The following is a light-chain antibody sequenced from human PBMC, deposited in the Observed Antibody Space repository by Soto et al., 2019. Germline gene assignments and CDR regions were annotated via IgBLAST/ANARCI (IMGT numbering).Light chain of an antibody. V-gene: IGLV2-14*01. CDR2: DVS. J-gene: IGLJ2*01. CDR3: SSYTSASTPLV. Sequence: QSALPQPASVSGSPGQSITISCTGTGSGVGGYNYVSWYQQHPGKAPKVMIYDVSNRPSGVSNRFSGSKAGNTASLTISGLQAEDEADYYCSSYTSASTPLVFGGGTKVTVL. CDR1: GSGVGGYNY.